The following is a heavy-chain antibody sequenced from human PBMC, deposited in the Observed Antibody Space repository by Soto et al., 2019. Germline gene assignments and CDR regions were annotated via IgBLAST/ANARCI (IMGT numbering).Heavy chain of an antibody. Sequence: QVQLVQSGAEVKKPGASVKVSCKASGYTFTNYGINWVRQAPGQGLEWMGWISAYNGNTNYAQKLQGRVTMTTATSTSTAYMELTSLRSDDTAVYYCARSWELLKVWFDPWGQGTLVTVSS. D-gene: IGHD1-26*01. V-gene: IGHV1-18*01. CDR2: ISAYNGNT. CDR1: GYTFTNYG. CDR3: ARSWELLKVWFDP. J-gene: IGHJ5*02.